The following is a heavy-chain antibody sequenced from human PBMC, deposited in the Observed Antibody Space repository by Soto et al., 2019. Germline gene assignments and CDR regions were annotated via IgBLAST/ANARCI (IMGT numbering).Heavy chain of an antibody. CDR3: TRDHYDSSGYYRFDY. D-gene: IGHD3-22*01. V-gene: IGHV1-3*03. Sequence: ASVKVSCKASGYTFTSYAMHWVRQAPGQKLEWMGWINAGNGNTKYSQKFQGRVTMTGDTSADTAYMELSSLRSEYMALYYCTRDHYDSSGYYRFDYWGQGTPVTVSS. J-gene: IGHJ4*02. CDR2: INAGNGNT. CDR1: GYTFTSYA.